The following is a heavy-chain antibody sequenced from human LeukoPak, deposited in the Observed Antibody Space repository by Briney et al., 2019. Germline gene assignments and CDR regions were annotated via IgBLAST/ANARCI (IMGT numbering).Heavy chain of an antibody. CDR2: ISWDGGST. CDR3: AKADDRGNEYYFDY. D-gene: IGHD4-23*01. Sequence: PGGSLRLSCAASGFTFDDYAMHWVRQALGKGLEWVSLISWDGGSTYYPDSVKGRFTISRDNSKNSLYLQMNSLRAEDTALYYCAKADDRGNEYYFDYWGQGTLVTVSS. J-gene: IGHJ4*02. CDR1: GFTFDDYA. V-gene: IGHV3-43D*03.